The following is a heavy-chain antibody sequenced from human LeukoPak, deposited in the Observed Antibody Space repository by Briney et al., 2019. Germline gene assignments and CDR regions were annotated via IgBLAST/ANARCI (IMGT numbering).Heavy chain of an antibody. J-gene: IGHJ4*02. D-gene: IGHD2-2*01. CDR1: GYTFTGYY. V-gene: IGHV1-2*02. Sequence: ASVKVSCKASGYTFTGYYMHWVRQAPGQGLEWMGWINPNSGGTNYAQKFQGRVTMTRDTSISTAYMELSRLRSDDTAVYYCARDFSTSSVSVPAAILTPGFDYWGQGTLVTVSS. CDR3: ARDFSTSSVSVPAAILTPGFDY. CDR2: INPNSGGT.